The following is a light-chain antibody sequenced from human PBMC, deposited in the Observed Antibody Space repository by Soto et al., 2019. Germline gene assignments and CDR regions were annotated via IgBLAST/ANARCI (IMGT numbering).Light chain of an antibody. CDR3: QQAISFPHT. CDR1: QGISSW. J-gene: IGKJ2*01. Sequence: DIQMTQSPSSVSASVGDRVTITGRASQGISSWLAWYQQKQGKAPKLLIYAASSLQSGVPSRFRGRGSGTDFNLTISSLHPEDFATYYCQQAISFPHTFGQGTKLEMK. CDR2: AAS. V-gene: IGKV1-12*01.